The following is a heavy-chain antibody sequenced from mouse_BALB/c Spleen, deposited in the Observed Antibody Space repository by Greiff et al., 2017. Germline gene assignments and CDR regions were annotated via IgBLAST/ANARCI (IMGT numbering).Heavy chain of an antibody. CDR3: ARHPYPFAY. CDR1: GFAFSSND. Sequence: EVQLVESGGGLVKPGGSLKLSCAASGFAFSSNDMSWVRQTPEKRLEWVAYISSGGGSTYYPDTVKGRFTISRDNAKNTLYLQMSSLKSEDTAMYYCARHPYPFAYWGQGTLVTVSA. D-gene: IGHD2-10*01. CDR2: ISSGGGST. J-gene: IGHJ3*01. V-gene: IGHV5-12-1*01.